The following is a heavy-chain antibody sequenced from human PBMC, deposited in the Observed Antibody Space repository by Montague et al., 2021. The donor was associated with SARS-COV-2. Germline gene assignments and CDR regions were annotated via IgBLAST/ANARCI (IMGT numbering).Heavy chain of an antibody. CDR2: INHSGST. V-gene: IGHV4-34*01. CDR1: GGSFSGYS. Sequence: SETLSLTCAVYGGSFSGYSWSWIRQPPGKGLEWIGEINHSGSTNYNPSLKSRVTISVDTSKNQFSLKLSSVTAADTAVYYCARGGGYSYGSLDYWGQGTLVTVSS. CDR3: ARGGGYSYGSLDY. D-gene: IGHD5-18*01. J-gene: IGHJ4*02.